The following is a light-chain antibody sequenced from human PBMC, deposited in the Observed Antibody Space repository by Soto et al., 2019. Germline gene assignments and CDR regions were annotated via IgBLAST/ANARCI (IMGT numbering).Light chain of an antibody. CDR3: QSYDSSISV. V-gene: IGLV6-57*03. CDR1: SGSIDSNF. J-gene: IGLJ3*02. Sequence: NFMLTQPHSVSESPGKTVTISCTRSSGSIDSNFVQWYQQRPGSAPTTVIYEDHQRPSGVPDRFSGSIDSSSNSASLTISGLRTEEGAGYYCQSYDSSISVFGGGTKLTVL. CDR2: EDH.